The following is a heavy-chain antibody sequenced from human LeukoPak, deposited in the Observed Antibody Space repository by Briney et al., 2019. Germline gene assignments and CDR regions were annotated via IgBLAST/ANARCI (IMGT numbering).Heavy chain of an antibody. CDR3: ARGDQLLSL. V-gene: IGHV4-38-2*02. Sequence: SETLSLTCTVSGYSISSGYYWGWIRQPPGKGLEWIGNIYHSGSTYYNPSLKSRVTISVDTSKNQFSLKLSSVTAADTAVYYCARGDQLLSLWGQGTMVTVSS. D-gene: IGHD2-2*01. CDR2: IYHSGST. CDR1: GYSISSGYY. J-gene: IGHJ3*01.